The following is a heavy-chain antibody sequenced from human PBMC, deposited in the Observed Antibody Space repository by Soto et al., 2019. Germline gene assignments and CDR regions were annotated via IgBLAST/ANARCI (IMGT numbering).Heavy chain of an antibody. D-gene: IGHD2-2*02. V-gene: IGHV4-31*03. J-gene: IGHJ4*02. CDR2: IYYSGST. CDR3: ARSQTRVRGIVVVPAAIIWVY. CDR1: GGSISSGGYY. Sequence: QVQLQESGPGLVKPSQTLSLTCTVSGGSISSGGYYWSWIRQHPGKGLEWIGYIYYSGSTYYNPSLKSRVTISVDTSKNQFSLKLSSVTAADTAVYYCARSQTRVRGIVVVPAAIIWVYWGQGTLVTVSS.